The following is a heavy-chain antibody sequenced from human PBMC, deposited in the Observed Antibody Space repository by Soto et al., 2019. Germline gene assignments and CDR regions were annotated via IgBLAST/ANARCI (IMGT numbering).Heavy chain of an antibody. CDR3: GRQPGHCGSTTCFGYYSVDV. CDR1: GGSISSSSHS. Sequence: QLQLQESGPRLVKPSETLSLTCSVSGGSISSSSHSWGWIRQPPGKGLEWIGTIYYSGSTHYNPSLEGRVAISADTPNNQLSLRLSSVTAADTAVYYCGRQPGHCGSTTCFGYYSVDVW. D-gene: IGHD2-2*01. CDR2: IYYSGST. J-gene: IGHJ6*01. V-gene: IGHV4-39*01.